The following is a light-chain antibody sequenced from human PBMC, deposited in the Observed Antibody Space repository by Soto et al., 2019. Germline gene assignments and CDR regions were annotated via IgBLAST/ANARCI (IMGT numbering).Light chain of an antibody. V-gene: IGKV3-15*01. CDR2: GAS. Sequence: MTKSLATVFTSTNNRAPPYCRASQSVSSSVAWYQQKPGQAPRLLIYGASNRATGIPGRFSGSGYETEFTLTTSSLQSEDFAVYYCQQRSNRRTFGQGTKVDIK. CDR3: QQRSNRRT. CDR1: QSVSSS. J-gene: IGKJ1*01.